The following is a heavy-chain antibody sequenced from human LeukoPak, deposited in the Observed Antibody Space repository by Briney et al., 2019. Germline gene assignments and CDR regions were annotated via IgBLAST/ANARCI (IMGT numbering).Heavy chain of an antibody. J-gene: IGHJ4*02. CDR1: GYTFTSYY. CDR2: INPSGGST. CDR3: AGDSDTTVGFDY. V-gene: IGHV1-46*01. D-gene: IGHD4-23*01. Sequence: ASVKVSCKASGYTFTSYYMHWVRQAPGQGLEWMGIINPSGGSTSYAQKFQGRVTMTRDTSTSTVYMELSSLRSEDTSVYYCAGDSDTTVGFDYWGQGTLVTVSS.